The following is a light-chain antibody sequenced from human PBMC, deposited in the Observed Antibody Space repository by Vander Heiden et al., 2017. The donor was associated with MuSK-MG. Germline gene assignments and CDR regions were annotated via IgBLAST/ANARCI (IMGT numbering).Light chain of an antibody. CDR3: QQYGSSPFT. V-gene: IGKV3-20*01. Sequence: DMVLTQSPGSLSLPPGEKPALSCRASRSVSSRYLAWNQQKPGQAPRLLIYGASSRATGIPDRFSGSGSGTDFTLTISRLEPEDFAVYYCQQYGSSPFTFGPGTKVEIK. CDR1: RSVSSRY. CDR2: GAS. J-gene: IGKJ3*01.